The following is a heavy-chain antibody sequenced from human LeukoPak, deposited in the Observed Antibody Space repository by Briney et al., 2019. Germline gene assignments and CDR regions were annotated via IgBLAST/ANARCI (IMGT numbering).Heavy chain of an antibody. CDR3: ARGPLVYDFWSGYLGYYFDY. CDR1: GYTFTNYG. D-gene: IGHD3-3*01. Sequence: ASVKVSCKASGYTFTNYGISWVRQAPGQGLEWMGWISAYNGNTNYAQKLQGRVTMTTDTSTSTAYMELRSLRSDDTAVYYCARGPLVYDFWSGYLGYYFDYWGQGTLVTVSS. CDR2: ISAYNGNT. J-gene: IGHJ4*02. V-gene: IGHV1-18*01.